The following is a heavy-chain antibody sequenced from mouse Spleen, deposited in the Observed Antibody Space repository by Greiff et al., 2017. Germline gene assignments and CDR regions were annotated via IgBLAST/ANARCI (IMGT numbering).Heavy chain of an antibody. V-gene: IGHV1-85*01. CDR2: IYPRDGST. CDR1: GYTFTSYD. CDR3: ARIYYGNLYYFDY. D-gene: IGHD2-1*01. Sequence: VQLQQSGPELVKPGASVKLSCKASGYTFTSYDINWVKQRPGQGLEWIGWIYPRDGSTKYNEKFKGKATLTVDTSSSTAYMELHSLTSEDSAVYFCARIYYGNLYYFDYWGQGTTLTVSS. J-gene: IGHJ2*01.